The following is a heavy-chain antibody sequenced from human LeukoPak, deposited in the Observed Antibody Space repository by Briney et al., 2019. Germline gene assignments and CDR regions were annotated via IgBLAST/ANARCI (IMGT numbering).Heavy chain of an antibody. V-gene: IGHV3-30*18. CDR1: GFTFSRYA. CDR3: AKDQQIVSAKYYFDS. Sequence: GGSLRLSCAASGFTFSRYAMHWVRRVPGKWLEWVAVIANDGRDKHSTDSVKGRFTITRDNAKNTVYLQMNSLRVEDTAVYYCAKDQQIVSAKYYFDSWGQGILVTVSS. CDR2: IANDGRDK. J-gene: IGHJ4*02. D-gene: IGHD1/OR15-1a*01.